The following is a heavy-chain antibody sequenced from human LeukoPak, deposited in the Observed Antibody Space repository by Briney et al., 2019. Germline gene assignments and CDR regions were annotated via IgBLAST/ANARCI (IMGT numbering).Heavy chain of an antibody. V-gene: IGHV1-2*06. CDR2: INPNSGGT. Sequence: GESLKISCKGSGYSFTSYWIGWVRQAPGQGLEWMGRINPNSGGTNYAQKFQGRVTMTRDTSISTAYMELSRLRSDDTAVYYCARDRLAVAGYWFDPWGQGTLVTVSS. J-gene: IGHJ5*02. CDR1: GYSFTSYW. D-gene: IGHD6-19*01. CDR3: ARDRLAVAGYWFDP.